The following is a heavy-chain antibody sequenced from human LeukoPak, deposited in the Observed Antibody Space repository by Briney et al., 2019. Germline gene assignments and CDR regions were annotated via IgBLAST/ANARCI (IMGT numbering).Heavy chain of an antibody. CDR1: GGSISNYC. CDR2: IYYSGST. D-gene: IGHD1-1*01. CDR3: ARHRYTGDGEDY. Sequence: PSETLSLTCTVSGGSISNYCWSWIRQPPGKGLEWIGYIYYSGSTNYKPSLKSRVTILVDTSKNQFSLELNSVTAADTAVYYCARHRYTGDGEDYWGQGTLVTVSS. V-gene: IGHV4-59*08. J-gene: IGHJ4*02.